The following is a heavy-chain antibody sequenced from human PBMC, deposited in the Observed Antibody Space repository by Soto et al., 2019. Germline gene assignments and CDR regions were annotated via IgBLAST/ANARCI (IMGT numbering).Heavy chain of an antibody. V-gene: IGHV3-23*01. D-gene: IGHD3-10*01. Sequence: GGSLRLSCAASGFTFSSYAMSWVRQAPGKGLEWVSAISGSGGSTYYADSVKGRFTISRDNSKNTLYLQMNSLRAEDTAVYYCAKGGVLLWFGELFSDYSGMVVWGQGTTVTVSS. CDR2: ISGSGGST. CDR1: GFTFSSYA. CDR3: AKGGVLLWFGELFSDYSGMVV. J-gene: IGHJ6*02.